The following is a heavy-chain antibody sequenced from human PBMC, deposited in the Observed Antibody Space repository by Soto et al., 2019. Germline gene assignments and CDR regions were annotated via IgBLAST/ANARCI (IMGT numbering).Heavy chain of an antibody. J-gene: IGHJ6*02. CDR3: ARGGKERFRGSGMDV. CDR2: IITFFGAA. CDR1: GGRFSTYA. Sequence: QVQLVQSGAEVRKPGSSVRVSCKASGGRFSTYAFNWVRQAPGQGLEWLGGIITFFGAAMYAQKFQGRVTITADELTSTAYMELSGLRSEDTAVYYCARGGKERFRGSGMDVWGQGTTVIVSS. D-gene: IGHD1-1*01. V-gene: IGHV1-69*01.